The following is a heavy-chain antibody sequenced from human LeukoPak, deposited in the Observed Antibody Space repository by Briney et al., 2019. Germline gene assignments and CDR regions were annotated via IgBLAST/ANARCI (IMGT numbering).Heavy chain of an antibody. CDR3: APVVRVLEWYSFDY. V-gene: IGHV1-2*02. CDR1: GYTFTGYY. J-gene: IGHJ4*02. CDR2: INPNSGGT. D-gene: IGHD3-3*01. Sequence: ASVKVSCKASGYTFTGYYMHWVRQAPGQGLEWMGWINPNSGGTNYAQKFQGRVTMTRDTSISTAYMELSRLRSDDTAVYYYAPVVRVLEWYSFDYWGQGTLVTVSS.